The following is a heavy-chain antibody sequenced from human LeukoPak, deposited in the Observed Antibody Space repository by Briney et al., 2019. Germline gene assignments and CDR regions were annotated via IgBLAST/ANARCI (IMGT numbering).Heavy chain of an antibody. CDR3: ARVSVGATMLAYFDY. J-gene: IGHJ4*02. CDR1: GYTLTELS. Sequence: ASVKVSCKVSGYTLTELSIHWVRQAPGKGLEWMGGFDPEDGETIYAQKFQGRVTMTEDTSTDTAYMELSSLRSEDTAVYYCARVSVGATMLAYFDYWGQGTLVTVSS. CDR2: FDPEDGET. V-gene: IGHV1-24*01. D-gene: IGHD1-26*01.